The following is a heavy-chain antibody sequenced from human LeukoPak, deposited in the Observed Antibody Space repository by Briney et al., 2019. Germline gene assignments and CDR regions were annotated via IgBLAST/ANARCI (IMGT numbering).Heavy chain of an antibody. J-gene: IGHJ4*02. CDR3: AKDLWNDDFWSGTFDY. V-gene: IGHV3-23*01. CDR1: GFTFSSYA. D-gene: IGHD3-3*01. Sequence: HPGGSLRLSCAASGFTFSSYAMSWVRQAPGKGLEWVSAISGSGGSTYYADSVKGRFTISRDNSKNTLYLQMNSLRAEDTAVYYCAKDLWNDDFWSGTFDYWGQGTLVTVSS. CDR2: ISGSGGST.